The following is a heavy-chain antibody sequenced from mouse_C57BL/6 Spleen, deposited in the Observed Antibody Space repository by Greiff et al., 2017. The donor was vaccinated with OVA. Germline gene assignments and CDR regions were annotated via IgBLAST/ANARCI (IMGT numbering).Heavy chain of an antibody. J-gene: IGHJ4*01. CDR2: IYPGSGST. CDR3: ARQLSLQDYAMDY. CDR1: GYTFTSYW. Sequence: LQQPGAELVKPGASVKMSCKASGYTFTSYWITWVKQRPGQGLEWIGDIYPGSGSTNYNEKFKSKATLTVDTSSSTAYMQLSSLTSEDSAVYYCARQLSLQDYAMDYWGQGTSVTVSS. D-gene: IGHD3-2*02. V-gene: IGHV1-55*01.